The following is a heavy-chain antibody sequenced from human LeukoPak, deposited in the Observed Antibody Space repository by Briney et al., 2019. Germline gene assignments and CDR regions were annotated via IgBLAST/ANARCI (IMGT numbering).Heavy chain of an antibody. CDR1: GGSISSYY. Sequence: PSETLSLTCTVSGGSISSYYWSWIRQPPGKGLEWIGYIYYSGSTNYNPSLKSRVTISVDTSKNQFSLKLSSVTAADTAVYYCARAEGYYYDSSGYLYWGQGTLVTVSS. D-gene: IGHD3-22*01. CDR3: ARAEGYYYDSSGYLY. CDR2: IYYSGST. J-gene: IGHJ4*02. V-gene: IGHV4-59*01.